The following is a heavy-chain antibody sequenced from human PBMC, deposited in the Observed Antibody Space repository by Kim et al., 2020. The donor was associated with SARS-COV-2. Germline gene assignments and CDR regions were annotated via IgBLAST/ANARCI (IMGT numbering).Heavy chain of an antibody. CDR2: INGVKGNT. V-gene: IGHV1-3*01. CDR3: ARDGRSVDYYFDY. CDR1: GYTLSSYC. Sequence: ASVKVSCKASGYTLSSYCMHWVRQAPGQRPEWMGWINGVKGNTKYSQKFEGRVTITRDTSASTVYMELSSLISEDTAVYYCARDGRSVDYYFDYWGQGTLVTVSS. J-gene: IGHJ4*02.